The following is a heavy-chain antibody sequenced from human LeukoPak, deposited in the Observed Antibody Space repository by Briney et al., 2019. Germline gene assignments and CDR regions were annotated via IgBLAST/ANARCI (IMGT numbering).Heavy chain of an antibody. Sequence: PGGSLRLSCAASGLTVSSNYMSWVRQAPGKGLERVSVIYSGGSTYHADSVKGRFSISRDNSKNTLFLQMNSLRAEDTAVYYCASGPSGYVVGNVWGQGTTVTVSS. CDR3: ASGPSGYVVGNV. CDR2: IYSGGST. CDR1: GLTVSSNY. V-gene: IGHV3-66*01. J-gene: IGHJ6*02. D-gene: IGHD5-12*01.